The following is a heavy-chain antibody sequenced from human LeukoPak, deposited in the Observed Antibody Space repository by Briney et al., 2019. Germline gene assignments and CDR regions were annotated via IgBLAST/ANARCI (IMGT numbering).Heavy chain of an antibody. CDR3: AKCGIVVVPAATACWFDP. V-gene: IGHV3-23*01. CDR1: GFTFSSYA. CDR2: ISGSGGST. Sequence: GGSLRLSCAASGFTFSSYAMSWVRQAPGKGLEWVSAISGSGGSTYYADSVKGRFTISRGNSKNTLYLQMNSLRAEDTAVYYCAKCGIVVVPAATACWFDPWGQGTLVTVSS. D-gene: IGHD2-2*01. J-gene: IGHJ5*02.